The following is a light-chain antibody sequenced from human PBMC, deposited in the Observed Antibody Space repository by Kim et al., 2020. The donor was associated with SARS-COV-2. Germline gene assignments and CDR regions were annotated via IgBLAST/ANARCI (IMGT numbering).Light chain of an antibody. CDR1: SSNVGDYNS. J-gene: IGLJ3*02. CDR3: SSYAGSSNGV. Sequence: GQSVTHTCNETSSNVGDYNSVSRYQQHPGQAPKVMLCDVSRRPSGVPDRFSGSKSRNTAALNVSRLQAEDEADYYCSSYAGSSNGVFGGGTQLTVL. V-gene: IGLV2-8*01. CDR2: DVS.